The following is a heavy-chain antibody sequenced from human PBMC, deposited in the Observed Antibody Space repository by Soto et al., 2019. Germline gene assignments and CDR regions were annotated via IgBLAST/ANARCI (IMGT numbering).Heavy chain of an antibody. J-gene: IGHJ6*02. CDR2: IYYSGST. CDR1: GGSISSGGYY. Sequence: QVQLQESGPGLVKPSQTLSLTCTVSGGSISSGGYYWSWIRQHPGKGLEWIGYIYYSGSTYYNPSLKSRVTISVDTSKNQFSLKLSSVTAADTAVYYCPRDRGEQQLVQRAPYGMDVWGQGTTVTVSS. D-gene: IGHD6-13*01. CDR3: PRDRGEQQLVQRAPYGMDV. V-gene: IGHV4-31*03.